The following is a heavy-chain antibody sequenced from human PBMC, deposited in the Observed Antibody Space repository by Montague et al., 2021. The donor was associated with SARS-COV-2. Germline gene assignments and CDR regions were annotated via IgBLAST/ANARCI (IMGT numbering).Heavy chain of an antibody. Sequence: SETLSLTCVVYGGSFSGYHWSWIRQPPGKGLEWIGEINHNGSTTYTPSLKSRVTISIDTSKNQFSLKLNSVTAADTAVYYCARGPVPAAFDIWGQGTMVTVS. J-gene: IGHJ3*02. V-gene: IGHV4-34*01. CDR3: ARGPVPAAFDI. D-gene: IGHD2-2*01. CDR2: INHNGST. CDR1: GGSFSGYH.